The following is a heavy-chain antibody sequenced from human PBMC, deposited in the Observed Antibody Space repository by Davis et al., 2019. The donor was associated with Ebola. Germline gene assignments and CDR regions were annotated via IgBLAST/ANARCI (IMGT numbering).Heavy chain of an antibody. J-gene: IGHJ6*02. CDR3: ARSSIAARPGYYYGMDV. D-gene: IGHD6-6*01. Sequence: PGGSLRLSCAASGFTFSSYGMHWVRQAPGKGLEWVAVISYDGSNKYYADSVKGRFTISRDNSKNTLYLQMNSLRAEDTAVYYCARSSIAARPGYYYGMDVWDQGTTVTVSS. CDR2: ISYDGSNK. CDR1: GFTFSSYG. V-gene: IGHV3-30*03.